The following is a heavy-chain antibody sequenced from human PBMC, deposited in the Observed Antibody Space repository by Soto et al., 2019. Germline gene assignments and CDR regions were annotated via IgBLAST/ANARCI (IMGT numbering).Heavy chain of an antibody. CDR1: GGSISSGGYY. J-gene: IGHJ4*02. V-gene: IGHV4-31*03. CDR2: IYYSGST. CDR3: ARVPASSSRRYVDY. Sequence: SETLSLTCTVSGGSISSGGYYWSWIRQHPGKGLEWIGYIYYSGSTYYNPSLKSRVTISVDTSKNQFSLKLSSVTAADTAVYYCARVPASSSRRYVDYWGQGTLVTVSS. D-gene: IGHD6-13*01.